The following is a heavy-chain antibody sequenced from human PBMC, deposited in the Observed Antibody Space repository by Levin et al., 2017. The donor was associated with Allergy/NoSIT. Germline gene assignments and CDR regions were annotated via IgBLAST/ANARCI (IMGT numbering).Heavy chain of an antibody. CDR1: GFSLSTSGVG. Sequence: SGPTLVKPTQTLTLTCTFSGFSLSTSGVGVGWIRQPPGKALEWLALIYWDDDKRYSPSLRSRLTITKDTSKNQVVLTMTNMDPVDTATYYCAHGGGNWYNNWFDPWGQGTLVTVSA. CDR3: AHGGGNWYNNWFDP. D-gene: IGHD6-13*01. J-gene: IGHJ5*02. CDR2: IYWDDDK. V-gene: IGHV2-5*02.